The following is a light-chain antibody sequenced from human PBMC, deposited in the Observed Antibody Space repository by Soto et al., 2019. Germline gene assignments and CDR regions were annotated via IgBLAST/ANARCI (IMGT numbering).Light chain of an antibody. CDR1: QSAGTN. J-gene: IGKJ5*01. V-gene: IGKV3-20*01. Sequence: EILMTQSPATLTVSPGERATLSCRASQSAGTNLAWYQQKPGQAPRLLIYGASSRATGIPDRFSGSGSGTDFTLTISRLEPEDFAVYYCQQYGSSPITFGQGTRLEI. CDR3: QQYGSSPIT. CDR2: GAS.